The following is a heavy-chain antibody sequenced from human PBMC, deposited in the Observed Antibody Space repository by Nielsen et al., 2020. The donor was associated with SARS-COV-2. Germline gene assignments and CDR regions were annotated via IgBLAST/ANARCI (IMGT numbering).Heavy chain of an antibody. Sequence: GESLKISCAASGFTFSSYGMHWVRQAPGKGLEWVAVISYDGSNKYYADSVKGRFTISRDNSKNTLYLQMNSLRAEDTAVYYCATTVTTDYYGMDVWGQGTTVTVSS. V-gene: IGHV3-30*03. CDR3: ATTVTTDYYGMDV. CDR2: ISYDGSNK. J-gene: IGHJ6*02. D-gene: IGHD4-17*01. CDR1: GFTFSSYG.